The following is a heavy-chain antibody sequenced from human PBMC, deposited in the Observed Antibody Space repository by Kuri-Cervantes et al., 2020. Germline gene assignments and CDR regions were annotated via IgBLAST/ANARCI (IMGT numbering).Heavy chain of an antibody. J-gene: IGHJ6*03. V-gene: IGHV4-59*01. Sequence: GSLRLSCTVSGGTISSYYWSWIRQPPGKGLEWIWYIYYSGSTNYNPSLKSRVTISVDTSKNQFSLKLSSVTAADTAVYYCARGLSDFWSGYYSYYYYMDVWGKGTTVTDSS. CDR1: GGTISSYY. D-gene: IGHD3-3*01. CDR3: ARGLSDFWSGYYSYYYYMDV. CDR2: IYYSGST.